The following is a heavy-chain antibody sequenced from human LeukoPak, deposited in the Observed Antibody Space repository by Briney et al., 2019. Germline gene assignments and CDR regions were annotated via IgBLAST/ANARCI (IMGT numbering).Heavy chain of an antibody. D-gene: IGHD2-21*01. CDR1: GFTSTDFW. V-gene: IGHV3-74*01. CDR3: ATGPYSAFEM. Sequence: PGGSLRLSCAASGFTSTDFWMHWVRQAPGGGLVWVSRVKGDEISTLYADSVKGRFTISRDNAKNTLYLQMNSLRADDTALYYCATGPYSAFEMWGQGTIVTVSS. CDR2: VKGDEIST. J-gene: IGHJ3*02.